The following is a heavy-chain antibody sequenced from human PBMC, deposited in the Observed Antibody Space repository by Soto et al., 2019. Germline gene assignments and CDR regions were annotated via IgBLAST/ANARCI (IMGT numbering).Heavy chain of an antibody. CDR3: ARDPFSYIVVVPAAMYWFDP. D-gene: IGHD2-2*01. J-gene: IGHJ5*02. V-gene: IGHV1-18*01. CDR1: GYTFTSYG. Sequence: ASVKVSCKASGYTFTSYGISWVRQAPGQGLEWMGWISAYNGNTNYAQKLQGRVTMTTDTSTSTAYMELRSLRSDDTAVYYCARDPFSYIVVVPAAMYWFDPWGQGTLVTGLL. CDR2: ISAYNGNT.